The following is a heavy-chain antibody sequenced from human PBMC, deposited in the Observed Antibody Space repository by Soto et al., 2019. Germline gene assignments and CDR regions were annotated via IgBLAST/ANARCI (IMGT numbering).Heavy chain of an antibody. V-gene: IGHV4-59*02. Sequence: SQTLSHSRAGFVPAVEQGDSSFGRAVPEKRLDRSPYSYDVSTTNYKPSLESRVTKSVDTSKNQFSLKLSSVTAADTAVYYCARVISFRSRYVWFERWSQGTLVTVS. CDR1: VPAVEQGD. CDR2: SYDVSTT. J-gene: IGHJ5*02. D-gene: IGHD1-1*01. CDR3: ARVISFRSRYVWFER.